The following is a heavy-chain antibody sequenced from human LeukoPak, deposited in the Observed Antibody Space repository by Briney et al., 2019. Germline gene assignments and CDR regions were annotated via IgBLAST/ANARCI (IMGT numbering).Heavy chain of an antibody. CDR1: GFTFSSYE. CDR2: ISSSGSTI. D-gene: IGHD5-24*01. J-gene: IGHJ4*02. Sequence: GGSLRLSCAASGFTFSSYEMNWVRQAPGKGLEWVSYISSSGSTIYYADSVKGRFTISRDNAKNSLYLQMNSLRAEDTAVYYCARVPRDLPPYFGYWGQGTLVTVSS. CDR3: ARVPRDLPPYFGY. V-gene: IGHV3-48*03.